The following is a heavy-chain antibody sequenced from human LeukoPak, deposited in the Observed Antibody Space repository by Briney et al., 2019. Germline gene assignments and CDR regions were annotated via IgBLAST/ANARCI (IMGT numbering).Heavy chain of an antibody. V-gene: IGHV3-7*01. CDR1: GFTFSRFW. D-gene: IGHD1-20*01. CDR2: IKQDGSEK. J-gene: IGHJ4*02. CDR3: ARDGLTGTTDGTLDY. Sequence: GGSLRLSCAASGFTFSRFWMSWVRQAPGEGLEWVANIKQDGSEKYYMDSVKGRLTISRDNAKNSLYLQMNSLRAEDTAMYYCARDGLTGTTDGTLDYWGQGTLVTVSS.